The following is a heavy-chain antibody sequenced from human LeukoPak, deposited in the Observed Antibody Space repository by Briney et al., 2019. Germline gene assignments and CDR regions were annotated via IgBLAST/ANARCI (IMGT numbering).Heavy chain of an antibody. CDR2: IYYSGST. D-gene: IGHD4-11*01. CDR1: GGSISNYD. V-gene: IGHV4-59*01. Sequence: SENLSLTCAVSGGSISNYDWSWIRQPPGKGLEWIVYIYYSGSTNYNPSLKSRVTISVDTSKNQFSLKLSSVTAADTAVYYCAREPTTVTGYYYYGMDVWGQGTTVTVSS. CDR3: AREPTTVTGYYYYGMDV. J-gene: IGHJ6*02.